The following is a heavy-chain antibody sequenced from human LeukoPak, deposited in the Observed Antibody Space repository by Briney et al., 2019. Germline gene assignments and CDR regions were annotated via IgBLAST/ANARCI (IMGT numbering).Heavy chain of an antibody. V-gene: IGHV3-74*01. CDR2: INSDGSWT. Sequence: PGGSLRLSCAASGNYWMHWVRQAPGKGLVWVSHINSDGSWTSYTDSVKGRLTISRDNSKDTLFLQMNSLRAEDTAVYYCAREGPRGNSQFDYWGQGTLVTVSS. J-gene: IGHJ4*02. D-gene: IGHD4-23*01. CDR1: GNYW. CDR3: AREGPRGNSQFDY.